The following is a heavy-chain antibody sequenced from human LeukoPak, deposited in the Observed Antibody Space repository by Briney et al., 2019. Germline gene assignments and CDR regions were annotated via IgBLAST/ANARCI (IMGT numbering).Heavy chain of an antibody. Sequence: KSGGSLRLSCAASGFTFSSYTINWVRQAPGKGLEWVSSFTSRGNIFYADSVKGRFIISRDNARNSLYLQMNSLRAEDTALYYCARVSGYSRDYWGQGTLVTVSS. CDR1: GFTFSSYT. CDR2: FTSRGNI. J-gene: IGHJ4*02. CDR3: ARVSGYSRDY. D-gene: IGHD5-18*01. V-gene: IGHV3-21*01.